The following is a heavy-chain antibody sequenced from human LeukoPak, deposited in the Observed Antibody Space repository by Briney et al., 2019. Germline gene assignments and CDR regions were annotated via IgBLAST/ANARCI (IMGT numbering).Heavy chain of an antibody. CDR3: ARDREGYFDY. J-gene: IGHJ4*02. V-gene: IGHV1-2*06. D-gene: IGHD1-26*01. Sequence: ASVKVSCKASEYTFTGYYMHWVRQAPGQGLEWMGRIDPNTGGTIYAQKFQGRVTMTRDTSVNTAYMDLSRLTSDDTAVYYCARDREGYFDYWGQGTLVTVSS. CDR2: IDPNTGGT. CDR1: EYTFTGYY.